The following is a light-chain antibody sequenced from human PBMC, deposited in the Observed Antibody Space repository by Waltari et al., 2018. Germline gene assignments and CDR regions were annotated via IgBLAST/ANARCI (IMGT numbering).Light chain of an antibody. V-gene: IGKV1-5*03. CDR2: KAS. CDR3: QQYNSYPWT. J-gene: IGKJ1*01. CDR1: QSISSW. Sequence: DIQMTQSPSTLSASVGDRVTITCRASQSISSWLAWYQQKPGKAPKLLIYKASSLETRVPSRFSGSGFGTDLTLTISSLQPNDFATYCCQQYNSYPWTFGQGTKVEIK.